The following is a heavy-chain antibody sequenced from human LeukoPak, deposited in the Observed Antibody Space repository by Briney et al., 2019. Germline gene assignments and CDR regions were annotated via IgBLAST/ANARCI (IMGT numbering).Heavy chain of an antibody. D-gene: IGHD3-10*01. CDR3: ARDYGRSRDYGMDV. V-gene: IGHV3-74*01. CDR1: GFTFSNYW. Sequence: GGSLRLSCAASGFTFSNYWMHWVRQAPGKGLVWVSRINSDGSSTSYADSVKGRFTISRDNAKNTLFLQMNSLRAEDTAMYYCARDYGRSRDYGMDVWGQRTTVTVSS. CDR2: INSDGSST. J-gene: IGHJ6*02.